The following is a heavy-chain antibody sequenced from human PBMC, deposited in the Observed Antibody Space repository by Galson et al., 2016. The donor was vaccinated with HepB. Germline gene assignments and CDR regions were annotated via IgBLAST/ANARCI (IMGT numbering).Heavy chain of an antibody. D-gene: IGHD3-3*01. CDR3: ARGFEETGYFGLGFDY. CDR2: LWYDGSNK. J-gene: IGHJ4*02. V-gene: IGHV3-33*01. CDR1: GFKFSTYA. Sequence: SLRLSCAASGFKFSTYAMHWVRQAPGKGLEWVAFLWYDGSNKHYADSVQGRFTISRDNSKDTVVLEMDSLRAEDTAVYYCARGFEETGYFGLGFDYWGLGTLVTVSS.